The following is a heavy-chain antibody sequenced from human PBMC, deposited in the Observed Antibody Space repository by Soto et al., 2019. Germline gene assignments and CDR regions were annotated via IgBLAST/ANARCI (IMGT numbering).Heavy chain of an antibody. J-gene: IGHJ2*01. CDR3: ARDRLGDYYGSGSYHSDWYFDL. D-gene: IGHD3-10*01. V-gene: IGHV1-69*13. CDR2: IIPIFGTA. Sequence: SVKVCCKACGGTFSSYAISWVRQAPGQGLEWMGGIIPIFGTANYAQKFQGRVTITADESTSTAYMELSSLRSEDTAVYYCARDRLGDYYGSGSYHSDWYFDLWGRGTLVNVSS. CDR1: GGTFSSYA.